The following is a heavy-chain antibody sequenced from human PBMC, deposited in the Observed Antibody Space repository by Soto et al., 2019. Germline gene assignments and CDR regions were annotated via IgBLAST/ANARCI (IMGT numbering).Heavy chain of an antibody. Sequence: SETLSLTCTVSGGSISSYYWSWIRQPPGKGLEWIGYIYYSGSTNYNPSLKSRVTISVDTSKNQFSLKLSSVTAADTAMYYCARPTYYYGSGSYEYYYYGMDVWGRGTTVTVSS. V-gene: IGHV4-59*01. J-gene: IGHJ6*02. CDR1: GGSISSYY. CDR2: IYYSGST. D-gene: IGHD3-10*01. CDR3: ARPTYYYGSGSYEYYYYGMDV.